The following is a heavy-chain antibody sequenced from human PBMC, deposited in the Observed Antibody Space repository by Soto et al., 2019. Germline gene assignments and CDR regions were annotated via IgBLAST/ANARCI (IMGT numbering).Heavy chain of an antibody. D-gene: IGHD5-18*01. J-gene: IGHJ6*02. Sequence: SVKVSCKDAGGTFSSYAISWVRQAPGQGLEWMGGIIPIFGTANYAQKFQGRVTITADESTSTAYMELSSLRSEDTAVYYCARSGNTDYYYYGMDVWGQGTTVPVSS. CDR3: ARSGNTDYYYYGMDV. CDR1: GGTFSSYA. CDR2: IIPIFGTA. V-gene: IGHV1-69*13.